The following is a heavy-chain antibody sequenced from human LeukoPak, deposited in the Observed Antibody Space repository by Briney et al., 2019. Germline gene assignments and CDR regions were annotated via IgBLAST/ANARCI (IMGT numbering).Heavy chain of an antibody. Sequence: SEPLSLTCTVSGGSISSYYWCWSRQPPRKGVELIGYIYYSGSTNYNLSLKRRFTISVDTSKNQFSLKLNSVTATDTAVYYCARLVPPAYYFDYWGQGTLVTVSS. CDR2: IYYSGST. CDR1: GGSISSYY. J-gene: IGHJ4*02. CDR3: ARLVPPAYYFDY. V-gene: IGHV4-59*08. D-gene: IGHD1-26*01.